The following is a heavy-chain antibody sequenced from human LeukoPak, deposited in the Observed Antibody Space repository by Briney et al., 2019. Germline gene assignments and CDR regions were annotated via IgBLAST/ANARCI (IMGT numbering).Heavy chain of an antibody. CDR1: GYSFTSFW. V-gene: IGHV5-10-1*01. CDR2: IDPSDSYT. CDR3: ARWRRLDY. J-gene: IGHJ4*02. Sequence: GESLKISCKGSGYSFTSFWINWVRQMPGNGLEWMGRIDPSDSYTNYSPSFQGHVTISADKSSSTADLQWSSLKASDTAIYYCARWRRLDYWGQGTLVTVSP.